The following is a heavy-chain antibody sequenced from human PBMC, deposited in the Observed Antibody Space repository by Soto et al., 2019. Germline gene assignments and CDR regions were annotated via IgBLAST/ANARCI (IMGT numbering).Heavy chain of an antibody. D-gene: IGHD6-19*01. CDR3: AKVFSGWSRKGGHTMIGDAFDI. J-gene: IGHJ3*02. Sequence: GGSLRLSCAASGFTFSSYAMSWVRQAPGKGLEWVSAISGSGGSTYYADSVKGRFTISRDNSKNTLYLQMNSLRAEDTAVYYCAKVFSGWSRKGGHTMIGDAFDIWGQGTMVTVSS. CDR2: ISGSGGST. V-gene: IGHV3-23*01. CDR1: GFTFSSYA.